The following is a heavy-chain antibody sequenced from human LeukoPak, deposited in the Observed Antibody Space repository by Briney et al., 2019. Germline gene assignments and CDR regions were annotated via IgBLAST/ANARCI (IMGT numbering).Heavy chain of an antibody. D-gene: IGHD1-26*01. CDR3: ATASGSQSAEYFQH. J-gene: IGHJ1*01. Sequence: GGSLRLSCAASGFTFSRYGMHWVRQAPGKGLEYVSAITSNGGSTYYANSVKGGFIISRDNSKNTLYLQLGSLRADDMAMYYCATASGSQSAEYFQHWGQGTLVTVSS. V-gene: IGHV3-64*01. CDR2: ITSNGGST. CDR1: GFTFSRYG.